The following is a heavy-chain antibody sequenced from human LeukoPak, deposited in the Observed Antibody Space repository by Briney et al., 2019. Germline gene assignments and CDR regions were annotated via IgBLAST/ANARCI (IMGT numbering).Heavy chain of an antibody. J-gene: IGHJ4*02. CDR1: GYTFTGYY. D-gene: IGHD3-22*01. V-gene: IGHV1-2*02. Sequence: GAAVKVSCKASGYTFTGYYMHWVRQAPGQGLEWMGWINPNSGGTNYAQKFQGRVTMTRDTSISTAYMELSRLRSDDTAVYYCASVYYYDSSGFDYWGQGTVVPVSS. CDR2: INPNSGGT. CDR3: ASVYYYDSSGFDY.